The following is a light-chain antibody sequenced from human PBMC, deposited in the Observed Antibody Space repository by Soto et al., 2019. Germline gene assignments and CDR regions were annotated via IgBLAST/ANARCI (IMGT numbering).Light chain of an antibody. Sequence: EIVLTNSPGTLSLSPGERATLSCRASLTISDSYLAWYQQKAGQAPRLVIYGASNRATGISARFSGSGSGTEFTLTISSLQSEDFAIYYCQQYKNWPRTFGQGTKVDIK. CDR3: QQYKNWPRT. CDR2: GAS. V-gene: IGKV3-15*01. J-gene: IGKJ1*01. CDR1: LTISDSY.